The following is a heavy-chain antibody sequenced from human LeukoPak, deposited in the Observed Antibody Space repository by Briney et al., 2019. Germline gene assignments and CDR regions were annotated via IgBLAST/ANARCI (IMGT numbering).Heavy chain of an antibody. CDR3: ARGDGYNPFDY. V-gene: IGHV1-18*01. CDR2: ISAYNGNT. D-gene: IGHD5-24*01. Sequence: GASVKVSCKASGYTFTGQFIHWLRQAPGQGLEWMGWISAYNGNTNYAQKLQGRVTMTTDTSTSTAYMELRSLRSDDTAVYYCARGDGYNPFDYWGQGTLVTVSS. J-gene: IGHJ4*02. CDR1: GYTFTGQF.